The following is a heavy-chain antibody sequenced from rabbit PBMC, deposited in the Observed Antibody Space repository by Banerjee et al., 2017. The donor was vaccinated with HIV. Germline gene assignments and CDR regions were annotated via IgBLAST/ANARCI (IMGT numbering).Heavy chain of an antibody. D-gene: IGHD8-1*01. CDR1: GIDFSSYG. CDR2: IDPDFRNI. CDR3: VRDRGYSSSSYTGFDFNL. J-gene: IGHJ4*01. Sequence: QSLEESGGDLVKPGASLTLTCTASGIDFSSYGVSWVRQAPGKGLEWIGYIDPDFRNINYASWVNGRFTISSHNAQNTLYLQLNSLTVADTATYFCVRDRGYSSSSYTGFDFNLWGPGTLVTVS. V-gene: IGHV1S7*01.